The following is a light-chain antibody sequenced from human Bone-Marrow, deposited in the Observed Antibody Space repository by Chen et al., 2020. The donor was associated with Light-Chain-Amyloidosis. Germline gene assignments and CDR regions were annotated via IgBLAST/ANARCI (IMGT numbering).Light chain of an antibody. CDR3: QVWDRSSDHPV. Sequence: SSVLTQPSSVSVAPGQTVTIACGGNNIGSTSVHWYQQTPGQAPLLVVYDDSNRPSGIPERLSGSSSRNTATLTINNLEAGDEADYYCQVWDRSSDHPVFGGGTKLTV. CDR1: NIGSTS. J-gene: IGLJ3*02. CDR2: DDS. V-gene: IGLV3-21*02.